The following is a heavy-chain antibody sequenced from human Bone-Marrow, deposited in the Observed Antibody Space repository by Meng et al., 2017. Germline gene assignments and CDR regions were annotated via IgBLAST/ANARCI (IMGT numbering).Heavy chain of an antibody. D-gene: IGHD6-25*01. Sequence: VPMVQSGVEVQQPGASVKVSCKASGSTLISSDINWVRQAVGQGLEWLGWMNPKSGTAVYAQSFQGRVTMTRDTSTDTAYLELSSLRSEDTALYSCARGKDSSDYYIFASWGQGTLVTVSS. CDR3: ARGKDSSDYYIFAS. J-gene: IGHJ4*02. CDR1: GSTLISSD. CDR2: MNPKSGTA. V-gene: IGHV1-8*02.